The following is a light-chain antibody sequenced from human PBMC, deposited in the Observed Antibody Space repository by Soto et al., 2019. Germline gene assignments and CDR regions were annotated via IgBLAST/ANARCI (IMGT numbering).Light chain of an antibody. J-gene: IGKJ4*01. CDR1: QSVTGH. Sequence: EVVLTQSPGTLSLSPREGATLSCRASQSVTGHLAWCQQKPGQAPRLLIYGASSRATGIADRFSGSGSGTDFTLTISRLEPEDSAVYCCQQYATSPLTFGGGTKVEMK. CDR3: QQYATSPLT. CDR2: GAS. V-gene: IGKV3-20*01.